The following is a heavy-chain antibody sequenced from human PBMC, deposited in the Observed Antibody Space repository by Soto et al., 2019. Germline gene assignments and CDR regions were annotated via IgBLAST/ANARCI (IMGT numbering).Heavy chain of an antibody. V-gene: IGHV3-23*01. CDR1: GFTFSSYA. J-gene: IGHJ4*02. Sequence: EVQLLESGGGLVQPGGSLRLSCAASGFTFSSYAMSWVRQAPGKGLEWVSAISGSGASTYSADSVKGRFSISRDKSKNTLYLQMNSLRAEDTAVYYCATEMRIIVGATSDYWGQGTLVTVSS. CDR3: ATEMRIIVGATSDY. CDR2: ISGSGAST. D-gene: IGHD1-26*01.